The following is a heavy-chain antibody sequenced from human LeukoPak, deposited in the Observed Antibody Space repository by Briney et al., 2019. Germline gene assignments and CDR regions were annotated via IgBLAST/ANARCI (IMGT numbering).Heavy chain of an antibody. CDR3: AKDQGLTAPPPYGLDV. D-gene: IGHD5-18*01. Sequence: GASVKVSCKTSGGTYSSSALIWVRQAPGQGLEWMGRIIPVLNITTYAQKFQGRVTITADTSTSTVYMELSSLRSEETAVYYCAKDQGLTAPPPYGLDVWGQGTTVIVTS. J-gene: IGHJ6*02. V-gene: IGHV1-69*04. CDR2: IIPVLNIT. CDR1: GGTYSSSA.